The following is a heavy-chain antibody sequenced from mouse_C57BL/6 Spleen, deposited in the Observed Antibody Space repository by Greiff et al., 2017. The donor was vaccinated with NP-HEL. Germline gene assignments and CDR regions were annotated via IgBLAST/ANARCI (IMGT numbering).Heavy chain of an antibody. D-gene: IGHD2-1*01. CDR2: INPNNGGT. CDR3: ARELYYGNYVGFAY. CDR1: GYTFTDYN. J-gene: IGHJ3*01. V-gene: IGHV1-18*01. Sequence: EVQLQQSGPELVKPGASVKIPCKASGYTFTDYNMDWVKQSHGKSLEWIGDINPNNGGTIYNQKFKGKATMTVDKSSSTAYMELRSLTSDDTAVYYCARELYYGNYVGFAYWGQGTLVTVSA.